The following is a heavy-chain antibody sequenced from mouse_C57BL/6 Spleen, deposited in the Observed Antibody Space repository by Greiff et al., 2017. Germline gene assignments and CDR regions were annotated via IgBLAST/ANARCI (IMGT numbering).Heavy chain of an antibody. J-gene: IGHJ2*01. Sequence: QVQLQQSGPELVKPGASVKISCKASGYAFSSSWMNWVKQRPGKGLEWIGRIYPGDGDTNYNGKFKGKATLTADKSSSTAYMQLSSLTSEDSAVXFCANYGSSYCDYWGQGTTLTVSS. D-gene: IGHD1-1*01. CDR1: GYAFSSSW. V-gene: IGHV1-82*01. CDR3: ANYGSSYCDY. CDR2: IYPGDGDT.